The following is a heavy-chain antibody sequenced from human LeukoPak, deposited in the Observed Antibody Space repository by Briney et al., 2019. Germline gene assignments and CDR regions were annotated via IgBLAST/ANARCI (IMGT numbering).Heavy chain of an antibody. CDR3: ARCRDHSDY. CDR1: GGSISNSSYY. V-gene: IGHV4-61*05. J-gene: IGHJ4*02. D-gene: IGHD5-24*01. Sequence: PSETLSLTCTVSGGSISNSSYYWSWIRQPPGKGLEWIGFIYYSGSTNYNPSLKSRVTISVDTSKNQFSLRLSSVTAADTAVYYCARCRDHSDYWGQGTLVTVSS. CDR2: IYYSGST.